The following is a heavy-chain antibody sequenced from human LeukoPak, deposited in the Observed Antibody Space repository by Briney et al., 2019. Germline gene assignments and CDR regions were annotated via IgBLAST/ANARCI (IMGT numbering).Heavy chain of an antibody. J-gene: IGHJ4*02. CDR3: ARSKRQLVHFDY. D-gene: IGHD6-13*01. CDR2: IYYSGST. Sequence: PSETLSLTCTVSGGSISSGGYYWSWIRQHRGKGLEWIGYIYYSGSTYYNPSLKSRVTISVDTSKNQFSLKLSSVTAADTAVYYCARSKRQLVHFDYWGQGTLVTVSS. CDR1: GGSISSGGYY. V-gene: IGHV4-31*03.